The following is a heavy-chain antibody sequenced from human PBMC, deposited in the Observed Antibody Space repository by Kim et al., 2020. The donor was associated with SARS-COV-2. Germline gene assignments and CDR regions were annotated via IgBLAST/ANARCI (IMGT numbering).Heavy chain of an antibody. CDR2: IYSGGNT. Sequence: LSLTCAASGYTVTYSYMGWVRQAPGKGLEWVSFIYSGGNTIYADSVKGRLIISRDHSKNTLYLQMNSQRAEDTAVYYCATVVFYYDAGYFKNWGQGTLVIVSS. CDR3: ATVVFYYDAGYFKN. V-gene: IGHV3-66*01. D-gene: IGHD3-22*01. J-gene: IGHJ1*01. CDR1: GYTVTYSY.